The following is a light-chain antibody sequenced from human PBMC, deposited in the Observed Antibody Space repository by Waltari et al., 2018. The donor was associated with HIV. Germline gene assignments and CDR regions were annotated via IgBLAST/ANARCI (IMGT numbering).Light chain of an antibody. Sequence: QSALTQPASVSGSPGQSITISCTGTSSDVGGYNLVSWYQQPPGKAPKFMIYEDSKEPAGVSNLFSGSKAGNTASLTISGLQAEDEADYYCCAYAGSTTYVIFGGGTKLTVL. J-gene: IGLJ2*01. CDR3: CAYAGSTTYVI. CDR2: EDS. CDR1: SSDVGGYNL. V-gene: IGLV2-23*01.